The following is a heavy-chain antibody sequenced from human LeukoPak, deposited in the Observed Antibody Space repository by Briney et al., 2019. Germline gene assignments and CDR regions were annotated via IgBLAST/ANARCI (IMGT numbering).Heavy chain of an antibody. Sequence: PSETLSLTCTVSGGSISSSSYYWGWLRQPPGKGLEWIGSIYYSGSTYYNPSLKSRVTISVDTSKNQFSLKLSSVTAADTAVYYCAAYYVVVPAAIPDAFDIWGQVTMVTVSS. CDR3: AAYYVVVPAAIPDAFDI. V-gene: IGHV4-39*01. CDR2: IYYSGST. CDR1: GGSISSSSYY. J-gene: IGHJ3*02. D-gene: IGHD2-2*02.